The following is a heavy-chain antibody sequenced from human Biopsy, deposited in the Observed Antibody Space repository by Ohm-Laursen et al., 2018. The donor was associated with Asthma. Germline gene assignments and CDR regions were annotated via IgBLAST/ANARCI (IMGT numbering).Heavy chain of an antibody. CDR3: ARHDHRWDTYADF. D-gene: IGHD2-2*01. Sequence: SHTLSLTCTVSGASITSSAYYWGWIRQPPGKGLEWIGSIYYGETTYYSPSLKSRVTISLDTSKNQFSLMMSSVTAADAAVYYCARHDHRWDTYADFWGQGTLVTVSS. J-gene: IGHJ4*02. CDR1: GASITSSAYY. CDR2: IYYGETT. V-gene: IGHV4-39*01.